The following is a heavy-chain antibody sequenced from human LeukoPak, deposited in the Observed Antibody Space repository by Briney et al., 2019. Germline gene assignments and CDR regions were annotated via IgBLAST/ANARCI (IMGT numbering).Heavy chain of an antibody. V-gene: IGHV3-15*01. D-gene: IGHD3-10*01. J-gene: IGHJ6*03. Sequence: GGSLRLSCAASGFTFTNAWMNWVRQAPGKGLEWLGRSKNKGDGGTTDYAAPVKGRFTISRDDSKNILYLQMNSLKIEDTAVYFCSTPPIRGSRYYYYHMDVWGKGTTVTVSS. CDR2: SKNKGDGGTT. CDR1: GFTFTNAW. CDR3: STPPIRGSRYYYYHMDV.